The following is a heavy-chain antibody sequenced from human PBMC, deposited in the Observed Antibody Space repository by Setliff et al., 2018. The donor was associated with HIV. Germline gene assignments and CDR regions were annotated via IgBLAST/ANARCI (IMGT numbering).Heavy chain of an antibody. J-gene: IGHJ3*02. CDR1: GYTFTTYG. Sequence: GASVKVSCKASGYTFTTYGITWVRQAPGQGLEWMGLINPSGGRTSYAQKFQGRLTMTRDTSRSTVYMELSSLRSEDTAVYYCARCYYDSSGPTDAFDIWGQGTVVTVSS. V-gene: IGHV1-46*01. CDR2: INPSGGRT. D-gene: IGHD3-22*01. CDR3: ARCYYDSSGPTDAFDI.